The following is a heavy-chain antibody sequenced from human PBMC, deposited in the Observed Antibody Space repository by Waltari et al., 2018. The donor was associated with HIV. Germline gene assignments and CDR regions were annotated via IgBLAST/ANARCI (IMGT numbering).Heavy chain of an antibody. D-gene: IGHD2-15*01. V-gene: IGHV3-48*04. Sequence: EVQLVESGGGLVQPGGSLRLSCAASGFTFRSYSMNWVRQAPGKGLEWVSYISSTSKTIYYADSVKGRFTVSRDNAKNSLSLQMNSLRAEDTAVYFCAKEVVALTHYYYYGLDVWGQGTTVTVSS. CDR2: ISSTSKTI. CDR1: GFTFRSYS. CDR3: AKEVVALTHYYYYGLDV. J-gene: IGHJ6*02.